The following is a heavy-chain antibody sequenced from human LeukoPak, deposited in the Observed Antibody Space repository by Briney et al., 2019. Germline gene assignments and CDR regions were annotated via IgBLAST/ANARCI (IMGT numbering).Heavy chain of an antibody. J-gene: IGHJ4*02. Sequence: SGTLSLTCTISGGSVSSSNWWGWIRQPPGQVLAWIGEIYHNGNTGYNPSLKSRVTISVDKSKNQFSLSLTSVTAADTAVYYCVRDTPGGSYGDYDYWGQGTLVTVSS. CDR2: IYHNGNT. V-gene: IGHV4-4*02. CDR1: GGSVSSSNW. D-gene: IGHD4-17*01. CDR3: VRDTPGGSYGDYDY.